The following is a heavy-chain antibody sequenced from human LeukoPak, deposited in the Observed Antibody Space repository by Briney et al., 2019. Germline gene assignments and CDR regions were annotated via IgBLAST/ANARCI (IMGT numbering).Heavy chain of an antibody. V-gene: IGHV3-23*01. CDR2: ISGSGGAT. CDR3: AKDCSF. CDR1: GFTFSNHA. Sequence: PGASLRLSCVGSGFTFSNHAMSWVRQAPGKGLEWVSAISGSGGATYYADSVKGRFTISRDNSRNTLYLQMNSLRAEDTAVYYCAKDCSFWGQGTLVTVSS. D-gene: IGHD2-15*01. J-gene: IGHJ4*02.